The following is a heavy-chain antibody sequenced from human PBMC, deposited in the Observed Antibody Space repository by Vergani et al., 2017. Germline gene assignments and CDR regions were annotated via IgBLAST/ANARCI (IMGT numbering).Heavy chain of an antibody. Sequence: LEESGGGSVKPGGSLRLSCAASGLKFSDHYMSWIRHAPGKGLEWVSHISPGASTVSYTDSVTGRFTVSRDNDNNSLTLDMTTLRVEDTAVYYCAKNPGISTTRHYYAMDVWGQGTTVTVSS. V-gene: IGHV3-11*04. CDR1: GLKFSDHY. J-gene: IGHJ6*02. CDR3: AKNPGISTTRHYYAMDV. CDR2: ISPGASTV. D-gene: IGHD1-1*01.